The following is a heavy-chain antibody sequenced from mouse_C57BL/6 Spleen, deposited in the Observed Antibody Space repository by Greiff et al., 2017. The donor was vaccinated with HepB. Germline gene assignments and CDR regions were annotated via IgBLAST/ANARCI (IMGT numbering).Heavy chain of an antibody. V-gene: IGHV1-61*01. CDR1: GYTFTSYW. CDR3: ASRGDSNLHWYFDV. Sequence: QVQLQQPGAELVRPGSSVKLSCKASGYTFTSYWMDWVKQRPGQGLEWIGNIYPSDSETHYNQKFKDKATLTVDKSSSTAYMQLSSLTSEDSAVYYCASRGDSNLHWYFDVWGTGTTVTVSS. D-gene: IGHD2-5*01. CDR2: IYPSDSET. J-gene: IGHJ1*03.